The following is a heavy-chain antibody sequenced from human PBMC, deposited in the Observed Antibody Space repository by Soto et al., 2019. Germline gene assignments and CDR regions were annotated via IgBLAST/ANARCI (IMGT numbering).Heavy chain of an antibody. V-gene: IGHV3-11*06. J-gene: IGHJ4*02. D-gene: IGHD7-27*01. CDR2: ISETGSHT. Sequence: LRLSCEASGFTFTDYHMSWIRQAPGKGLEWVALISETGSHTAYAESVKGRFTISRDNARPSVFLQMNSLRSDDTAVYFCARSLRATSPLTFWGQGTPVTVSS. CDR3: ARSLRATSPLTF. CDR1: GFTFTDYH.